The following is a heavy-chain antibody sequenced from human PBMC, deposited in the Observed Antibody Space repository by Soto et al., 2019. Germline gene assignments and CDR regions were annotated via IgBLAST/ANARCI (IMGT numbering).Heavy chain of an antibody. CDR3: ARRVTGYDFWSGTAENYYYYYMDV. CDR2: IYYSGGT. V-gene: IGHV4-59*08. J-gene: IGHJ6*03. CDR1: GGSISSYY. Sequence: SETLSLTCTVSGGSISSYYWSWIRQPPGKGLEWIGYIYYSGGTNYNPSLKSRVTISVDTSKNQFSLKLSSVTAADTAVYYCARRVTGYDFWSGTAENYYYYYMDVWGKGTTVTVSS. D-gene: IGHD3-3*01.